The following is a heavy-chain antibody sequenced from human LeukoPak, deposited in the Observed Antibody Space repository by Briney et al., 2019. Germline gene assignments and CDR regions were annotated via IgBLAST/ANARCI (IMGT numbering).Heavy chain of an antibody. CDR1: GGSISSYY. CDR3: ARDSPKVGYDFWSGYTAFFDY. V-gene: IGHV4-4*07. J-gene: IGHJ4*02. CDR2: IYTSGST. Sequence: PSETLSLTCTVSGGSISSYYWSWIRQPAGKGLEWIGRIYTSGSTNYNPSLKSRVTMSEDTSKNQFSLKLSSVTAADTAVYYCARDSPKVGYDFWSGYTAFFDYWGQGTLVTVSS. D-gene: IGHD3-3*01.